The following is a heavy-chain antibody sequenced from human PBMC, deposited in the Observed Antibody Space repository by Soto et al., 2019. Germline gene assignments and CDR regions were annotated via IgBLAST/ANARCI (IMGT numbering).Heavy chain of an antibody. CDR2: ISYDGSDK. D-gene: IGHD2-2*01. J-gene: IGHJ6*02. CDR1: GLTFSSYG. V-gene: IGHV3-30*02. Sequence: PVGSLRLSCAASGLTFSSYGMHWVRQAPGNGLEWVAFISYDGSDKYYADSVKGRFSISRDNSKNTLYLQMNSLRAEDTAVYYCAKVTGYCSSSSCRRDYYYYYGMDVWGQGTTVTVSS. CDR3: AKVTGYCSSSSCRRDYYYYYGMDV.